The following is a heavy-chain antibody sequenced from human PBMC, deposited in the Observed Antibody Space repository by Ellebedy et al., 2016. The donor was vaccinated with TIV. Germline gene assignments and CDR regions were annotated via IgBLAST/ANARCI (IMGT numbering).Heavy chain of an antibody. D-gene: IGHD1-26*01. J-gene: IGHJ4*02. CDR3: ARFVGATKYFDY. CDR1: GFTFSNNW. CDR2: INSDGSST. Sequence: GESLKISCAASGFTFSNNWMHWVRQAPGKGLVWVSRINSDGSSTTYADSVQGRFTISRDNAKNTLYLQMNSLRAEDTAVYYCARFVGATKYFDYWGQGTLVTVSS. V-gene: IGHV3-74*01.